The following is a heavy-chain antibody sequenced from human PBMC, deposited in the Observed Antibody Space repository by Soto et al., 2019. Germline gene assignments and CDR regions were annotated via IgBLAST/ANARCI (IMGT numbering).Heavy chain of an antibody. Sequence: PSETLSLTCAVYGGSFSGYYWSWIRQPPGKGLEWIGEINHSGSTNYNPSLKSRVTISVDTSKNQFSLKLSSVTAADTAVYYCARGNAAAGIQSFDYWGQGTLVTVSS. CDR3: ARGNAAAGIQSFDY. CDR2: INHSGST. D-gene: IGHD6-13*01. J-gene: IGHJ4*02. V-gene: IGHV4-34*01. CDR1: GGSFSGYY.